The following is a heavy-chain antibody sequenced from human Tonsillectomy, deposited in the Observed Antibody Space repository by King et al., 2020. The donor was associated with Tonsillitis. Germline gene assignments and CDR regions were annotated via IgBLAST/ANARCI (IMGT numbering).Heavy chain of an antibody. D-gene: IGHD2-15*01. J-gene: IGHJ5*02. CDR3: ARSVVVVAATSDWFDP. Sequence: QVQLVESGAEVKKPGASVKVSCKASGYTLTDYYMHWVRQAPGQGLEWMGWINPNSGGTNYAQKFQGRVTMNRDTYISTAYMELSRLRSDDTAVYYCARSVVVVAATSDWFDPWGQGTRVTVSS. V-gene: IGHV1-2*02. CDR2: INPNSGGT. CDR1: GYTLTDYY.